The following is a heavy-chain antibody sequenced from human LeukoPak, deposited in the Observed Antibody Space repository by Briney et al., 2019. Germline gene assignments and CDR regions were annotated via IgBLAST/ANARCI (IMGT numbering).Heavy chain of an antibody. V-gene: IGHV3-74*01. CDR2: INTDASDT. J-gene: IGHJ4*02. CDR1: GFTFRSYW. CDR3: ARDSQI. Sequence: GGSLRLSCAASGFTFRSYWMHWVRQAPGKGLVWVSRINTDASDTNYADSVRGRFTIPRDNSKNTLYLQMNSLRAEDTAVYYCARDSQIRGQGTLVTVSS.